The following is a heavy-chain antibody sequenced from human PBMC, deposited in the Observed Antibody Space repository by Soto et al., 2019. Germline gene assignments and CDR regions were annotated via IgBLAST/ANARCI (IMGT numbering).Heavy chain of an antibody. J-gene: IGHJ6*02. Sequence: GGTLRLSCAASGFRFDDYNIHWVRQAPGKGLEWVSLITCNGGNTYYADSVKGRFTISRDNSKSTLFLQMESLGADDTAIYYCVKNSGWFHAWGQGPTVPVS. CDR2: ITCNGGNT. CDR1: GFRFDDYN. CDR3: VKNSGWFHA. V-gene: IGHV3-43*01. D-gene: IGHD2-15*01.